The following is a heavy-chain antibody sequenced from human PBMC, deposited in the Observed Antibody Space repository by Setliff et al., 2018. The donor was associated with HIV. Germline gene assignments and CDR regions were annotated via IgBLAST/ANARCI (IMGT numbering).Heavy chain of an antibody. D-gene: IGHD6-6*01. Sequence: GGSLRLSCAASGFTFSRYWMHWVRQAPGKGLVWVSRINNDTTTTTYADSVKGRFSISRDNAKNTLYLQMNGLRGEDTAVYYCAMFSSSSGWGQGTQVTVSS. CDR1: GFTFSRYW. J-gene: IGHJ4*02. V-gene: IGHV3-74*01. CDR3: AMFSSSSG. CDR2: INNDTTTT.